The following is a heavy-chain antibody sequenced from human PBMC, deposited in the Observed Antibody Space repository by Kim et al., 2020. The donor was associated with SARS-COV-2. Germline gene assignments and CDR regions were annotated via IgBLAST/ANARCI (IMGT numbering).Heavy chain of an antibody. J-gene: IGHJ4*02. D-gene: IGHD4-17*01. CDR1: GFTFSDYS. CDR3: ASGLTTVTRTWSFDY. V-gene: IGHV3-21*01. Sequence: GGSLRLSCAASGFTFSDYSMNWVRQAPGKGLEWVSSISSRYIYYADSVKGRFTISRDNAKNSLYLQMNSLRAEDTAVYYCASGLTTVTRTWSFDYWGQGTLVTVSS. CDR2: ISSRYI.